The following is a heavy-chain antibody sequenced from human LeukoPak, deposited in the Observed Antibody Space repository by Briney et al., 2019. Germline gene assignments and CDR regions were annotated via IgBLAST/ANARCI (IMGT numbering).Heavy chain of an antibody. CDR1: GDSISNPYY. J-gene: IGHJ6*03. CDR3: ARDTWKDYYYYFMDL. D-gene: IGHD1-1*01. Sequence: SETLSLTCTVSGDSISNPYYWGWIRQPPGKGLEWIGSISHSGSTFYTPSLRSRVTISLDTSKNQFSLKLNSVTAADTAVYYCARDTWKDYYYYFMDLWGKGTTVTVSS. CDR2: ISHSGST. V-gene: IGHV4-38-2*02.